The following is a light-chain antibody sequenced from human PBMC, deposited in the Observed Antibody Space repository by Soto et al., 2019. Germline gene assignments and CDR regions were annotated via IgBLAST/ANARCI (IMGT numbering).Light chain of an antibody. Sequence: DIVMTQSPDSLAVSLGERATINCKSSQRVLYSSNNNDYLAWYQQKPGHPPKLLIYWASTRDSGVPDRFSGSGSGTDFTLTISRLQAEDVAVYNCQQYNTTPPMYTFGQGTQLEIK. CDR2: WAS. J-gene: IGKJ2*01. V-gene: IGKV4-1*01. CDR1: QRVLYSSNNNDY. CDR3: QQYNTTPPMYT.